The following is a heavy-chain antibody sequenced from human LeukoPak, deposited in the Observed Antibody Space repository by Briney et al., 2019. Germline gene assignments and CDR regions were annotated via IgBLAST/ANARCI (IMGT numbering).Heavy chain of an antibody. J-gene: IGHJ6*02. CDR1: GFTVSSNY. D-gene: IGHD2-2*02. CDR3: ARIGYCSRTSCHTGYYYGMDV. Sequence: GGSLRLSCAASGFTVSSNYMSWVRQAPGKGLEWVSVIYSGGSTYYTDSVKGRFTISRDNSKNTLYLQMSSQRVEDTAVYYCARIGYCSRTSCHTGYYYGMDVWGQGTTVTVSS. CDR2: IYSGGST. V-gene: IGHV3-53*01.